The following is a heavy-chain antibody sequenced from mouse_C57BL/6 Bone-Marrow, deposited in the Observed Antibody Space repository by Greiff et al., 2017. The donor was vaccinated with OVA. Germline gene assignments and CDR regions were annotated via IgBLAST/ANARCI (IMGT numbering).Heavy chain of an antibody. CDR3: ARGGYYGSRGDY. D-gene: IGHD1-1*01. J-gene: IGHJ2*01. Sequence: VQLKESGPELVKPGASVKMSCKASGYTFTDYNMHWVKQSHGKSLEWIGYINPNNGGTSYNQKFKGKATLTVNKSSSTAYMELRSLTSEDSAVYYCARGGYYGSRGDYWGQGTTLTVSS. V-gene: IGHV1-22*01. CDR2: INPNNGGT. CDR1: GYTFTDYN.